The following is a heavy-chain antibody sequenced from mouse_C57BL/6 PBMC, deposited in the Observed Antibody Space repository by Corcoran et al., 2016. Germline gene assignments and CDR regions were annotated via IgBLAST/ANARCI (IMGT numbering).Heavy chain of an antibody. Sequence: DVQLQESGPGLVKPSQSLSLTCSVTGYSITSGYYWNWIRQFTGNKLEWMGYISYDGSNNYNPSLKNRISITRDTSKNQFFLKLNSVTTEDTATYYCASYSNLDYWGQGTTLTVSS. CDR1: GYSITSGYY. V-gene: IGHV3-6*01. CDR3: ASYSNLDY. D-gene: IGHD2-5*01. CDR2: ISYDGSN. J-gene: IGHJ2*01.